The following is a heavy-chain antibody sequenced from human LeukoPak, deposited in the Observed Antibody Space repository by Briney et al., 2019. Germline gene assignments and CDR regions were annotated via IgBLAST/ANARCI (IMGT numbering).Heavy chain of an antibody. CDR1: GFTFSSYW. CDR2: INSDGSST. CDR3: ARGPTPSFYYGSGSYYSLDY. J-gene: IGHJ4*02. V-gene: IGHV3-74*01. D-gene: IGHD3-10*01. Sequence: GGSLRLSCAASGFTFSSYWMHWVRQAPGKGLVWVSRINSDGSSTSYADSVKGRFTISRDNAKNTLYLQMNSLRAEDTAVYYCARGPTPSFYYGSGSYYSLDYWGQGTLVTVSS.